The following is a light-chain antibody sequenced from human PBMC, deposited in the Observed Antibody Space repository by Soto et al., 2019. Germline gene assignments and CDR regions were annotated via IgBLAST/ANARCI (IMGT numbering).Light chain of an antibody. CDR1: QSVSSY. CDR2: DTF. V-gene: IGKV3-11*01. CDR3: QQRSNWPYT. Sequence: EIVLTQSPATLSLSPGERATLSCRASQSVSSYLAWYQQKPGQAPRLLIYDTFNRATAIPARFSGSGSGTDFTLTISSLEPDGFAVYYCQQRSNWPYTFGQGTKLEIK. J-gene: IGKJ2*01.